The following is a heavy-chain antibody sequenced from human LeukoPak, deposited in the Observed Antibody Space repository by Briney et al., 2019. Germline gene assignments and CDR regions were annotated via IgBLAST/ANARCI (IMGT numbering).Heavy chain of an antibody. CDR2: IIPIFGTA. D-gene: IGHD5-18*01. Sequence: SVKVSCKSSGGTFSSYATSWVRQAPGQGLEWMGGIIPIFGTANYAQKFQGRVTITADESTSTAYMELSSLRSEDTAVYYCARGIQLWFPFDYWGQGTLVTVSS. V-gene: IGHV1-69*13. J-gene: IGHJ4*02. CDR3: ARGIQLWFPFDY. CDR1: GGTFSSYA.